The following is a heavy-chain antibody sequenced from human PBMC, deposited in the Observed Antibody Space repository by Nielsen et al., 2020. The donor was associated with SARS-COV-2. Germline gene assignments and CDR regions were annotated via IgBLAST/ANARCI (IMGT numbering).Heavy chain of an antibody. CDR2: IYYSGST. CDR3: AREDYYGGNSIGY. J-gene: IGHJ4*02. D-gene: IGHD4-23*01. CDR1: GGSIGRSTYY. V-gene: IGHV4-39*07. Sequence: SETLSLTCTVSGGSIGRSTYYWGWIRQPPGRGLEWIGSIYYSGSTYYSPSLKSRVTISVDTSKNQFSLKLSSVTAADTAVYYCAREDYYGGNSIGYWGQGTLVTVSS.